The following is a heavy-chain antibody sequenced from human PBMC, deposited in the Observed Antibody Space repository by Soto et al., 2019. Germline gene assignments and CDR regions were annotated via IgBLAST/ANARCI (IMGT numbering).Heavy chain of an antibody. J-gene: IGHJ6*03. CDR1: GYSFTSYD. Sequence: GASVKVSCKASGYSFTSYDINWVRQATGQGLEWMGWMNPNSGNTGYAQKFQGRVTMTRNTSISTAYMELSSLRSEDTAVYYCARAIRSTSHEYYYYMDVWGKGTTVTVSS. CDR3: ARAIRSTSHEYYYYMDV. CDR2: MNPNSGNT. V-gene: IGHV1-8*01. D-gene: IGHD2-2*01.